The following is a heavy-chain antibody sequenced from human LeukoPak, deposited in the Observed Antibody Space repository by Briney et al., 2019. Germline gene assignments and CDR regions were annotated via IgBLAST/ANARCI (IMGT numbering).Heavy chain of an antibody. D-gene: IGHD6-13*01. CDR2: IYYSGST. CDR1: GGSISSSSYY. J-gene: IGHJ4*02. V-gene: IGHV4-39*01. Sequence: SETLSLTCTVSGGSISSSSYYWGWIRQPPGKGLEWIGSIYYSGSTYYNPSLKSRVTISVDTSKNQFSLKLGSVTAADTAVYYCARGAAGTDYWGQGTLVTVSS. CDR3: ARGAAGTDY.